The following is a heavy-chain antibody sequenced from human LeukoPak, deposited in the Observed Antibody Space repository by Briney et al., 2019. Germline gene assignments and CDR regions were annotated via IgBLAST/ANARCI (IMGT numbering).Heavy chain of an antibody. J-gene: IGHJ6*04. Sequence: ASVKVSCKVSGYTLTELSMHWVRQAPGKGLEWMGGFDPEDGETIYAQKFQGRVTMTEDTSTDTAYVELSSLRSEDTAVYYCATLWFGELFPIMDVWGKGTTVTVSS. V-gene: IGHV1-24*01. CDR3: ATLWFGELFPIMDV. D-gene: IGHD3-10*01. CDR2: FDPEDGET. CDR1: GYTLTELS.